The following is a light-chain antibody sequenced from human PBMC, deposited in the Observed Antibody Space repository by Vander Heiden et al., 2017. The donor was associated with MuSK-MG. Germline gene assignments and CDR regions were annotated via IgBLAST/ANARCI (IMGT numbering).Light chain of an antibody. Sequence: EIVMTQSPATLSVSPGERATLSCRASQSVSSSLAWYQQKPGQAPRLLIYGASTRDTGIPARFSGSGYGTEFTLTISSRQSEDFAVYYCQQNSNWPPYTFGQGTKLEIK. CDR3: QQNSNWPPYT. CDR2: GAS. V-gene: IGKV3-15*01. J-gene: IGKJ2*01. CDR1: QSVSSS.